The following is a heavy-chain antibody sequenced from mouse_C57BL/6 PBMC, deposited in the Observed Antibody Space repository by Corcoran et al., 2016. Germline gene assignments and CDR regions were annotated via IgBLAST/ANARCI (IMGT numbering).Heavy chain of an antibody. CDR2: ISPRDGST. Sequence: HVQLPQSGPELVKPGSSVQLSYQASGYTFPSYDIHRVKQRPGQGLECIGWISPRDGSTKYNEKFKGKATLTVDTSSSTAYMELHSLTSEDSAVYFCARPTGGYYAMDYWGQGTSVTVAS. CDR1: GYTFPSYD. J-gene: IGHJ4*01. V-gene: IGHV1-85*01. CDR3: ARPTGGYYAMDY.